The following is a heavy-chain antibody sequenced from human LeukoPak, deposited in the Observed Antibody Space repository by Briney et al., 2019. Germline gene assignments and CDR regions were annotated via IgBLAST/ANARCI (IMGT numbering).Heavy chain of an antibody. CDR1: GYSISSDYY. CDR3: ARIGIDSGSFADFDY. J-gene: IGHJ4*02. V-gene: IGHV4-38-2*02. D-gene: IGHD1-26*01. CDR2: IYHGGNT. Sequence: SETLSLTCTVSGYSISSDYYWGWIRQPPGKGLEWIGSIYHGGNTYYNPSLRARVTISVDTSKNQFSLKLSSVTAADTAVYYCARIGIDSGSFADFDYWGQGTLVTVSS.